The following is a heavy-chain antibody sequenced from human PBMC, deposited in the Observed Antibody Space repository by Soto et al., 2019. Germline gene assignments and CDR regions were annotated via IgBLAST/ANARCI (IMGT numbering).Heavy chain of an antibody. J-gene: IGHJ4*02. V-gene: IGHV4-59*05. D-gene: IGHD3-22*01. CDR1: VGSIGSYY. CDR3: ARRGSGYYSGYFDY. Sequence: SETLSLTCTVSVGSIGSYYWSWIRQPPGKGLEWIGSIYYSGNTYYNPSLKSRVTISVDTSKNQFSLKLSSVTAADTAVFYCARRGSGYYSGYFDYWGQGTLVTVSS. CDR2: IYYSGNT.